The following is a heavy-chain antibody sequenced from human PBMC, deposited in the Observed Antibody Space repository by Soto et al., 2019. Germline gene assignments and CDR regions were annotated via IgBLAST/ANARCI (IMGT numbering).Heavy chain of an antibody. Sequence: SETLSLTCTVSGGSISSSSYYWGWVRQPPGKGLEWIGSIYYSGSTYYNPSLKSRVTISVDTSKNQFSLKLSSVTAADTAVYYCAREVSGYDFWSGYPYPYYMDVWGKGTTVTVSS. V-gene: IGHV4-39*01. CDR2: IYYSGST. D-gene: IGHD3-3*01. CDR1: GGSISSSSYY. CDR3: AREVSGYDFWSGYPYPYYMDV. J-gene: IGHJ6*03.